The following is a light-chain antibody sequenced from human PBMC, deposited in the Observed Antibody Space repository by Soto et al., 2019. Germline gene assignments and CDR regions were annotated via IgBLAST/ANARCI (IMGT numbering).Light chain of an antibody. V-gene: IGKV3-11*02. J-gene: IGKJ5*01. Sequence: EIVLTQSPATLSLSPGERATLSSRASQSVSSYLAWYQQKPGKAPRLLLYDASNQATGIPARFRGSESGRDCAFTFYSLEPEDFAVYYCQQRSNWSPERITFGQGTRREIK. CDR1: QSVSSY. CDR2: DAS. CDR3: QQRSNWSPERIT.